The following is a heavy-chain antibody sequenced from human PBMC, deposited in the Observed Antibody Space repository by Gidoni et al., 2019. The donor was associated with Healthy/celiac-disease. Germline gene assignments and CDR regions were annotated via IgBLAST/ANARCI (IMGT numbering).Heavy chain of an antibody. CDR2: IRWNSGSI. CDR3: AKARLSGYDYVDGYYFYGMDV. J-gene: IGHJ6*02. V-gene: IGHV3-9*01. CDR1: GCNGDDYA. Sequence: EVQLVESGGGLVQPGRSLRRCCEASGCNGDDYARHGGRPAPGQGLGWVSGIRWNSGSIGYADSVPGRFTISRDNATNSLYLQMTSLRAEDTALYSCAKARLSGYDYVDGYYFYGMDVWCHVTTVTVSS. D-gene: IGHD5-12*01.